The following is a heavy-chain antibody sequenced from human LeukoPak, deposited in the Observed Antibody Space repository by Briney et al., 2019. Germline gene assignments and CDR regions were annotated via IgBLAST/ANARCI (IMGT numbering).Heavy chain of an antibody. CDR2: ISGGDTST. V-gene: IGHV3-23*01. Sequence: GGSLRLSCAASGFTFSSYSMNWVRQAPGKGLEWVSTISGGDTSTFYADSVKGRFTISRDNSKNTLYLQMNNLRAEDTAVYYCAKNLNGGNTHSDYWGQGTLVTVSS. J-gene: IGHJ4*02. CDR3: AKNLNGGNTHSDY. D-gene: IGHD4-23*01. CDR1: GFTFSSYS.